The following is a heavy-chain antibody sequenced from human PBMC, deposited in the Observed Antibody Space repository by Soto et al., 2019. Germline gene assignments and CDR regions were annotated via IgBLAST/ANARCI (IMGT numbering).Heavy chain of an antibody. J-gene: IGHJ4*02. CDR1: GGSMGTYY. Sequence: QVHLQESGPGLVKPSETLSLTCTVSGGSMGTYYWSWIRQSAGKGLEWIGRIYTSGSTNYNPPLKSRVTMSVDTSKNQFSLKLSSVTAADTAVYYCARAKDLSPSEWGQGTLVTVSS. V-gene: IGHV4-4*07. CDR3: ARAKDLSPSE. CDR2: IYTSGST.